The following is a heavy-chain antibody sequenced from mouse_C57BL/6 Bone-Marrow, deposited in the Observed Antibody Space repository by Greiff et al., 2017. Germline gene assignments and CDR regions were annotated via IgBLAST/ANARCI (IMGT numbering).Heavy chain of an antibody. CDR2: IDPNSGGT. CDR1: GYTFTSYW. J-gene: IGHJ3*01. CDR3: ARGLRYDGYYGETFAY. D-gene: IGHD2-3*01. Sequence: QVQLQQPGAELVKPGASVKLSCKASGYTFTSYWMHWVKQRPGRGLEWIGRIDPNSGGTKYNEKFKSKATLTVDKTSSTAYMQLSSLTSEDSAVYYCARGLRYDGYYGETFAYWGQGTLVTVSA. V-gene: IGHV1-72*01.